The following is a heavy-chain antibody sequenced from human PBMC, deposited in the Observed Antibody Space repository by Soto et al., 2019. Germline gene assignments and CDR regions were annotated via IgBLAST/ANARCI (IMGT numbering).Heavy chain of an antibody. V-gene: IGHV3-23*01. CDR2: ISGSGGST. Sequence: PGGSLRLSCAASGFTFSSYAMSWVRQAPGKGLEWVSAISGSGGSTYYADSVKGRFTISRDNSKNTLYLQMNSLRAEDTAVYYCAKGCLPSMIVVVKNWFDPWGQGTLVTVSS. CDR1: GFTFSSYA. D-gene: IGHD3-22*01. J-gene: IGHJ5*02. CDR3: AKGCLPSMIVVVKNWFDP.